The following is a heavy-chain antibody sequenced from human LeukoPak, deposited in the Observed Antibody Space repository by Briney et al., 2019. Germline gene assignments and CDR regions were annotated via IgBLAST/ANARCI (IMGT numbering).Heavy chain of an antibody. CDR2: IYTSGST. J-gene: IGHJ3*02. V-gene: IGHV4-61*02. D-gene: IGHD3-10*01. CDR3: AIEFLRKGSADDAFDI. Sequence: SETLSLTCTVSGGSISSGSYYWSWIRQPAGKGLEWLGRIYTSGSTNYNPSVKSRVTISVDTSTIQFSLKLSCVTAADTAVYYCAIEFLRKGSADDAFDIWGQGTMVTVSS. CDR1: GGSISSGSYY.